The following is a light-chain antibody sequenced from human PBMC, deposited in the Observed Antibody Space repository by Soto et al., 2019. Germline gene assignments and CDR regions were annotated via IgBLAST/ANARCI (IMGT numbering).Light chain of an antibody. Sequence: EIVLTQSPATLSLCPGERATVSCRASQSVRSYVAWYQQKPGQAPRLLIYDASNRATGIPARFSGSGSGTDFTLTISSLEPEDFAVYYCLQYNKWPPWTFGQGTKVDIK. CDR1: QSVRSY. V-gene: IGKV3-11*01. CDR2: DAS. J-gene: IGKJ1*01. CDR3: LQYNKWPPWT.